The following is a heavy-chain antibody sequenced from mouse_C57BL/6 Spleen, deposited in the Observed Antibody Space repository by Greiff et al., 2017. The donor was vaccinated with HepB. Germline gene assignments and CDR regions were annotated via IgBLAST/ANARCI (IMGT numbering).Heavy chain of an antibody. D-gene: IGHD1-1*01. Sequence: EVKLVESGGGLVKPGGSLKLSCAASGFTFSSYAMSWVRQTPEKRLEWVATISDGGSYTYYPDNVKGRFTISRDNAKNNLYLQMSHLKSEDTAMYYCARASTTVAPDYWGQGTTLTVSS. CDR3: ARASTTVAPDY. CDR2: ISDGGSYT. CDR1: GFTFSSYA. J-gene: IGHJ2*01. V-gene: IGHV5-4*03.